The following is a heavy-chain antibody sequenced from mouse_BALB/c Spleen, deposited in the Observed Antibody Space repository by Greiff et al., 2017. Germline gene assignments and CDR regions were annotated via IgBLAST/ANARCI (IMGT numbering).Heavy chain of an antibody. CDR1: GFNIKDYY. V-gene: IGHV14-1*02. CDR2: IDPENGNT. CDR3: ARSNYYGAWFAY. J-gene: IGHJ3*01. D-gene: IGHD1-1*01. Sequence: VQLKQSGAELVRPGALVKLSCKASGFNIKDYYMHWVKQRPEQGLEWIGWIDPENGNTIYDPKFQGKASITADTSSNTAYLQLSSLTSEDTAVYYCARSNYYGAWFAYWGQGTLVTVSA.